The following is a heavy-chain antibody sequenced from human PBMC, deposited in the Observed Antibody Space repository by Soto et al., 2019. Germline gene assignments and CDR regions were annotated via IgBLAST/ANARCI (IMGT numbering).Heavy chain of an antibody. CDR2: IMPIFGSA. Sequence: SVKVSCKXSGGTFSRNTISWVRQAPGQGLEWMGGIMPIFGSANYAQKFQGRVTITADENTRTVYMELSRLRSEDTAVYYCARQFDSDTTGYYYAYWGQGTLVTVSS. J-gene: IGHJ4*02. CDR3: ARQFDSDTTGYYYAY. D-gene: IGHD3-22*01. CDR1: GGTFSRNT. V-gene: IGHV1-69*13.